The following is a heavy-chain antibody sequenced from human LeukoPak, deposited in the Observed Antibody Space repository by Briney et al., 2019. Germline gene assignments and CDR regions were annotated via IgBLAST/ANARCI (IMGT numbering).Heavy chain of an antibody. Sequence: GGSLRLSCAASGFTFSSYWMSWVRQAPGKGLEWVAVISYDGSNKYYADSVKGRFTISRDNSKNTLYLQMNSLRAEDTAVYYCAKDPENGDYHYWGQGTLVTVSS. J-gene: IGHJ4*02. CDR1: GFTFSSYW. CDR2: ISYDGSNK. D-gene: IGHD4-17*01. V-gene: IGHV3-30*18. CDR3: AKDPENGDYHY.